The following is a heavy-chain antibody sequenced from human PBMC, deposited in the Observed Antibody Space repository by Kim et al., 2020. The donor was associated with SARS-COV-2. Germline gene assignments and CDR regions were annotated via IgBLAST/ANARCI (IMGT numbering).Heavy chain of an antibody. Sequence: SETLSLTCTVSGGSISSSSYYWGWIRQPPGKGLEWIGSIYYSGSTYYNPSLKSRVTISVDTSTNQFSLKLSSVTAADTAVYYCAMGLGYCSSTSCQWNWFDPWGQGTLVTVSS. CDR2: IYYSGST. CDR3: AMGLGYCSSTSCQWNWFDP. J-gene: IGHJ5*02. V-gene: IGHV4-39*01. CDR1: GGSISSSSYY. D-gene: IGHD2-2*01.